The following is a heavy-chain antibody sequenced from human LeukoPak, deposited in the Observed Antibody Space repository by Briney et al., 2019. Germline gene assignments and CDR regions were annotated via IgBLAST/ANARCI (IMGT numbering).Heavy chain of an antibody. D-gene: IGHD3-22*01. J-gene: IGHJ3*02. CDR2: IYHSGST. CDR1: GYSISSGYY. V-gene: IGHV4-38-2*01. Sequence: SETLSLTCAVSGYSISSGYYWGWIRQPPGKGLEWIGSIYHSGSTYYNPSLKSRVTISVDTSKNQFSLKLSSVTAADTAVYYCARSPDGTMIVVASYDAFDIWGQGTMVTVSS. CDR3: ARSPDGTMIVVASYDAFDI.